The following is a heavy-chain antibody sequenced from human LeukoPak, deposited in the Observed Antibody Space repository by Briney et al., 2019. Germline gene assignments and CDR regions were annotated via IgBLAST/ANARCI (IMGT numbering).Heavy chain of an antibody. V-gene: IGHV4-4*02. CDR2: IYHSGSP. J-gene: IGHJ4*02. CDR1: GGSISSNNW. CDR3: ARVNINNWHSCDY. Sequence: SQTLSLTCTVSGGSISSNNWWGWVRQPPGKGLEWIGEIYHSGSPNYNPSLKSRVTISVDKSRNHFSLNLSSVTAADTAVYYCARVNINNWHSCDYWGQGTLVTVSS. D-gene: IGHD1-1*01.